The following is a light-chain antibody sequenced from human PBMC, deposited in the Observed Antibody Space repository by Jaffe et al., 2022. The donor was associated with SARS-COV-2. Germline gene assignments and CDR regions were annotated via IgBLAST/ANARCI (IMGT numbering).Light chain of an antibody. V-gene: IGKV3-20*01. CDR3: QQYRTSWT. J-gene: IGKJ1*01. Sequence: EIVLTQSPGTLSLSPGERATLSCRASQSVSSSYLAWFQQKPGQAPRLLIYGASSRATGIADRFSGSGSGTDFTLTISRLEPEDFAVYYCQQYRTSWTFGQGTKVEI. CDR2: GAS. CDR1: QSVSSSY.